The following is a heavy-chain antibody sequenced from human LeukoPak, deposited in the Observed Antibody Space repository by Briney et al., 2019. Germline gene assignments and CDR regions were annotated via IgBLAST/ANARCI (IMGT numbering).Heavy chain of an antibody. D-gene: IGHD6-13*01. Sequence: GGSLRLSCAASGFTFSSYGMHWVRQAPGKGLEWVSVIYSGGDTYYADSVKGRFTISRDNSKNTLFLQMNSLRAEDTAVYYCASQYSSSWSFDYWGQGTLVTVSS. J-gene: IGHJ4*02. CDR3: ASQYSSSWSFDY. V-gene: IGHV3-53*01. CDR2: IYSGGDT. CDR1: GFTFSSYG.